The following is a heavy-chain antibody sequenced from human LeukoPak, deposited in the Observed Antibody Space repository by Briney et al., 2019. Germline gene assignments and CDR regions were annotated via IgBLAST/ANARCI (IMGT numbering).Heavy chain of an antibody. Sequence: GGSLRLSCAASGFTVSSNYMSWVRQAPGKGLEWVSGIYSGGSTYYADSVKGRFTISRDNSKNTLYLQMNSLRAEDTAVYYCARLDWLSLHHWGQGTLVTVSS. CDR1: GFTVSSNY. D-gene: IGHD3-9*01. CDR2: IYSGGST. J-gene: IGHJ5*02. CDR3: ARLDWLSLHH. V-gene: IGHV3-66*04.